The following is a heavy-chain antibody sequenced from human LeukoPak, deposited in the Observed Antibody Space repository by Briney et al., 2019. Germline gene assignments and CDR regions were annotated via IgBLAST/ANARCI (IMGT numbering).Heavy chain of an antibody. CDR2: ISWNSGSI. J-gene: IGHJ6*03. CDR1: GFTFDDYA. CDR3: AKSTGTFYYYYMDV. Sequence: GGSLRLSCAASGFTFDDYAMRWVRQAPGKGLEWVSGISWNSGSIGYADSVKGRFTISRDNAKNSLYLQMNSLRAEDTALYYCAKSTGTFYYYYMDVWGKGTTVTVSS. D-gene: IGHD1-7*01. V-gene: IGHV3-9*01.